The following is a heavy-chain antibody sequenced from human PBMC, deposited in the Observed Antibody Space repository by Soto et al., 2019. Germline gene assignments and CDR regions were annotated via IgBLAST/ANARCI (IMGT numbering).Heavy chain of an antibody. J-gene: IGHJ4*02. CDR2: IKEDGSNK. V-gene: IGHV3-7*01. Sequence: EMQLAESGGGLVQPGGSLTLSCVASEFSIGTSWMSWVRQAPGKGLEWVANIKEDGSNKYFLDSVKGRFTISRDNAKNSLYLQMNSLRVEDTAVYYCAREKARYFDSWGQGTLVNVSS. CDR3: AREKARYFDS. CDR1: EFSIGTSW.